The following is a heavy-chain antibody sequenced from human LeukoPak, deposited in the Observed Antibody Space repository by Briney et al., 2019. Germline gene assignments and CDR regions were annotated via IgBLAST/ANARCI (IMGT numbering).Heavy chain of an antibody. D-gene: IGHD5-18*01. Sequence: SETLSLTCTVSGGSISSYHWGWIRQPAGKGLEWIGRVHSSGTTNYNPSLKSRVTMSMDTSKNQLSLKLSSVTAADTAVYYCARDGLYNYGYSYFDYWGQGTLVTVSS. J-gene: IGHJ4*02. CDR2: VHSSGTT. CDR3: ARDGLYNYGYSYFDY. CDR1: GGSISSYH. V-gene: IGHV4-4*07.